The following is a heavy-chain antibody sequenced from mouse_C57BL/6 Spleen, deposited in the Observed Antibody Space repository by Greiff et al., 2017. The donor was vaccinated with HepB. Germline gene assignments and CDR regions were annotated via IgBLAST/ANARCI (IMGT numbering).Heavy chain of an antibody. CDR1: GFTFSSYA. CDR2: ISDGASYI. CDR3: ARSLTGTFEYFDY. D-gene: IGHD4-1*01. V-gene: IGHV5-4*03. J-gene: IGHJ2*01. Sequence: EVKVVESGGGLVKPGGPLKLPCPAPGFTFSSYAMSWVRQTPEKRLEWVATISDGASYIYYPDNVKGRVTISRDHAKNNLYLQMSHLKSEDTAMYYCARSLTGTFEYFDYWGQGTTLTVSS.